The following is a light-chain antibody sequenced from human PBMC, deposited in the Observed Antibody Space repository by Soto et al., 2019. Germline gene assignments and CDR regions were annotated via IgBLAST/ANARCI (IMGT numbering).Light chain of an antibody. CDR1: NIGSNS. Sequence: SYEMTQPPSVSVAPGQTAIVTCDGNNIGSNSVHWYQQKPGRAPVLVVYADSDRPSGVPERFSGSNSGNTATLTISRVEAGHEADYYCQVWDSSTADLYVFGPGTKLTVL. V-gene: IGLV3-21*02. CDR2: ADS. CDR3: QVWDSSTADLYV. J-gene: IGLJ1*01.